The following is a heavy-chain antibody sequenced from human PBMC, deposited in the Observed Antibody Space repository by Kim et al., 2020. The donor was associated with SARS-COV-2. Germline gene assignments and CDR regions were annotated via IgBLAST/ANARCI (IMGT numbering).Heavy chain of an antibody. Sequence: GGSLRLSCAASGFTFSSYGMHWVRQAPGKGLEWVAVIWYDGSNNYYADSVKGRFTISRDNSKNTLYLQMNSLRAEDTAVYYCARGAEDYYDSSGYYYYGMEVWGQGTTVTVSS. J-gene: IGHJ6*02. D-gene: IGHD3-22*01. CDR1: GFTFSSYG. CDR3: ARGAEDYYDSSGYYYYGMEV. V-gene: IGHV3-33*08. CDR2: IWYDGSNN.